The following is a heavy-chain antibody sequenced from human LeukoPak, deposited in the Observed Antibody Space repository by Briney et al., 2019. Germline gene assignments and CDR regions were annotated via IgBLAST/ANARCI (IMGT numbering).Heavy chain of an antibody. Sequence: SETLSLTCTVSGGSISSYYWSWIRQPPGKGLEWIGYIYYSGSTNYNPSLKSRVTISVDTSKNQFSLKLNSVTAADTAVYYCAREPLTEDGGYWGQGTLVTVSS. CDR1: GGSISSYY. CDR3: AREPLTEDGGY. CDR2: IYYSGST. V-gene: IGHV4-59*01. J-gene: IGHJ4*02. D-gene: IGHD7-27*01.